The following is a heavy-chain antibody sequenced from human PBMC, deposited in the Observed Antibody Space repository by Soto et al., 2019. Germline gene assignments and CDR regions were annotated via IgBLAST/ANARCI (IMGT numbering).Heavy chain of an antibody. J-gene: IGHJ5*02. Sequence: EVQLVESGGGLVQPGGSLRLSCAASGFTVSSNYMSWVRQAPGKGLEWVSVIYSGGTTYYADSVKGRFTISRDNSKNPLYLQMNSRRAEDTAVYYCARNGDSSDYRGWFDPWGQGTLVTVSS. CDR1: GFTVSSNY. CDR2: IYSGGTT. CDR3: ARNGDSSDYRGWFDP. D-gene: IGHD3-22*01. V-gene: IGHV3-66*01.